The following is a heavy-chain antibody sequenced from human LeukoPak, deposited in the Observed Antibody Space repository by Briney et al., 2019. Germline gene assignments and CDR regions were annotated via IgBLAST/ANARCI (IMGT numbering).Heavy chain of an antibody. V-gene: IGHV3-64*01. J-gene: IGHJ4*02. CDR1: GFTFSSYA. CDR2: ISSNGGST. Sequence: PGGSLRLSCAASGFTFSSYAMHWVRQAPGKGLEYVSAISSNGGSTYYANSVKGRFTISRDNSKNTLYLQMGSLRAEDMAVYYCARDRFDWTIDYWGQGTLVTVSS. CDR3: ARDRFDWTIDY. D-gene: IGHD3-9*01.